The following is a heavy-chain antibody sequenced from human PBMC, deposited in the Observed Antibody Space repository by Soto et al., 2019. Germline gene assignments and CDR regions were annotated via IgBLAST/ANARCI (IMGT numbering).Heavy chain of an antibody. D-gene: IGHD4-17*01. CDR3: AIDSYGDYGGWFDP. CDR2: IWYDGSNK. V-gene: IGHV3-33*01. CDR1: GFTFSSYG. J-gene: IGHJ5*02. Sequence: QVQLVESGGGVVQPGRSLRLSCAASGFTFSSYGMHWVRQAPGKGLEWVAVIWYDGSNKYYADSVKGRFTISRDNSKNTLYLQMHSLRAGDTAGYYCAIDSYGDYGGWFDPWGHGTLVTVSS.